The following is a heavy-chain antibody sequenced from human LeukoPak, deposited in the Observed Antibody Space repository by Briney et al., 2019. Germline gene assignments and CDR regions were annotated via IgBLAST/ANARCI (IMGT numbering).Heavy chain of an antibody. CDR3: ARGSLRWGFDY. Sequence: PSETLSLTCTVSGGSISSYYWSWIRQPPGKGLEWIGYIYYSGSTNYNPSLKSRVTMSVDTSKNQFSLKLSSATAADTAVYYCARGSLRWGFDYWGQGTLVTVSS. CDR1: GGSISSYY. V-gene: IGHV4-59*01. CDR2: IYYSGST. J-gene: IGHJ4*02. D-gene: IGHD4-23*01.